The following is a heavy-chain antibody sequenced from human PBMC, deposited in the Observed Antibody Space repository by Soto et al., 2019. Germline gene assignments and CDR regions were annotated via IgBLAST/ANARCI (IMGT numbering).Heavy chain of an antibody. J-gene: IGHJ4*02. V-gene: IGHV3-49*04. CDR1: GFTFGDYA. CDR2: IRSKAYGGTT. Sequence: PGGSLRLSCTASGFTFGDYAMSWVRQAPGKGLEWVGFIRSKAYGGTTEYAASVKGRFTISRDDSKSIAYLQMNSMKTDDTAVYYCTRSYPYDLTFDYWGQGTLVTVSS. D-gene: IGHD3-3*01. CDR3: TRSYPYDLTFDY.